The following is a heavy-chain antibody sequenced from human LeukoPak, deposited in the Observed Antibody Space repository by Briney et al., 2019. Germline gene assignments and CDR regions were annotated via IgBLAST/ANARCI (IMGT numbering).Heavy chain of an antibody. CDR3: ARTQPARYCTTTSCYAAFDV. V-gene: IGHV4-4*02. D-gene: IGHD2-2*01. Sequence: SETLSLTCAVSGGSISSSNWWSWVRQPPGKGLEWIGEIYHSGSTNYNPSLKSRVTISVDKSKNQFSLKLSSVTAADTAVYYCARTQPARYCTTTSCYAAFDVWGQGTMVTVSS. J-gene: IGHJ3*01. CDR2: IYHSGST. CDR1: GGSISSSNW.